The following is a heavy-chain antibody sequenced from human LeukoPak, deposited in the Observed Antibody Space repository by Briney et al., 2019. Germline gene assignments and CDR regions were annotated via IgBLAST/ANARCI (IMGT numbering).Heavy chain of an antibody. Sequence: SETLSLTRTVSGGSIRHYYWSWIRQPRWKGLECVGYIYYTENTNYNPFLKSRVTISLDPSKNHFSLKLSSVTAADTAVYYYARGSWKFDPWGQGTLVTVSS. V-gene: IGHV4-59*01. D-gene: IGHD1-1*01. J-gene: IGHJ5*02. CDR1: GGSIRHYY. CDR3: ARGSWKFDP. CDR2: IYYTENT.